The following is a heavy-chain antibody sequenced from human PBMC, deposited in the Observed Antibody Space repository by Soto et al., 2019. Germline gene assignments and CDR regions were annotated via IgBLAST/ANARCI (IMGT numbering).Heavy chain of an antibody. CDR1: GGSISSGGYS. V-gene: IGHV4-30-2*01. Sequence: PWETLSLTCAVSGGSISSGGYSWSWIRQPPGKGLEWIGYIYHSGSTYYNPSLKSRVTISVDRSKNQFSLKLSSVTAADTAVYYCARFWGADGWFDPWGQGTLVTVSS. J-gene: IGHJ5*02. CDR2: IYHSGST. CDR3: ARFWGADGWFDP. D-gene: IGHD7-27*01.